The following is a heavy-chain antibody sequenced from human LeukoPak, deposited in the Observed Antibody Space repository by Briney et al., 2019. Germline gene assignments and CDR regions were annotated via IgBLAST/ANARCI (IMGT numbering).Heavy chain of an antibody. CDR3: ARGGSRVFDF. D-gene: IGHD2-2*01. CDR2: IYSSGST. V-gene: IGHV4-4*09. Sequence: PSETLSLTCTVPGGSISSYFWSWIRQPPGKELEWIGYIYSSGSTSYNPSLKSRVTISVDTSKNQFSLKLTSVTAADTAVYYCARGGSRVFDFWGQGTLVTVSS. CDR1: GGSISSYF. J-gene: IGHJ4*02.